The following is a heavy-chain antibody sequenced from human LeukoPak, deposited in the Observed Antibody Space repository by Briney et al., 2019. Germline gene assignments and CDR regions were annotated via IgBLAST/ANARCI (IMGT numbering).Heavy chain of an antibody. V-gene: IGHV3-7*04. CDR2: INQDGSEK. CDR3: ARDIYGGHDY. J-gene: IGHJ4*02. CDR1: GFTFSNYW. Sequence: GGSLRLSCAASGFTFSNYWMSWVRQAPGKGLECVANINQDGSEKSYVDSVEGRFTISRDNAKKSLYLHVNSLRAEDTAVYYCARDIYGGHDYWGQGTLLTVSS. D-gene: IGHD2-21*01.